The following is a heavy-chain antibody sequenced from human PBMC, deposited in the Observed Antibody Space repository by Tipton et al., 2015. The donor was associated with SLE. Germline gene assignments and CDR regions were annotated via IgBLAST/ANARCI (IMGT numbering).Heavy chain of an antibody. D-gene: IGHD4-17*01. CDR3: ARGLFSRRLRTAAFDI. J-gene: IGHJ3*02. CDR2: INYSGST. V-gene: IGHV4-39*07. Sequence: TLSLTCTVSGGSISRSSDYWGWIRQPPGKGLEWIGSINYSGSTYYNPSLKSRVTISVDTSKNQFSLKLSSVTAADTAVYYCARGLFSRRLRTAAFDIWGQGTMVTVSS. CDR1: GGSISRSSDY.